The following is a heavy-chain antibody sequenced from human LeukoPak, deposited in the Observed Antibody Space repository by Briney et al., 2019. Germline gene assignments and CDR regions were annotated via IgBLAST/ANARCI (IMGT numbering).Heavy chain of an antibody. CDR2: IYYSGST. Sequence: SETLSLTCVVSGGSISSTSYYWGWIRQPPGKGLEWIGSIYYSGSTYYSPSLKSRVTISVDTSKNQFSLKLSSVTAADTAVYYCGRLLRVGYCSTTTCNWFDPWGQGTLVTVSS. J-gene: IGHJ5*02. CDR1: GGSISSTSYY. CDR3: GRLLRVGYCSTTTCNWFDP. V-gene: IGHV4-39*07. D-gene: IGHD2-2*03.